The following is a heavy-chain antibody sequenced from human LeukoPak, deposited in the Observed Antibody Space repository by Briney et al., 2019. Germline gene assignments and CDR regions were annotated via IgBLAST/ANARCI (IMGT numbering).Heavy chain of an antibody. CDR1: GFSFKTFW. D-gene: IGHD3-9*01. CDR2: IDFSGGTT. Sequence: PGGSLRLSCVASGFSFKTFWMHWVRQTPGAGLVWVAHIDFSGGTTTYADSVRGRFIVSRDNAKNNLYLHMNSLRHEDTAMYFCVRGGPAFRYLDWLDSWGQGTLITVSS. V-gene: IGHV3-74*01. CDR3: VRGGPAFRYLDWLDS. J-gene: IGHJ5*01.